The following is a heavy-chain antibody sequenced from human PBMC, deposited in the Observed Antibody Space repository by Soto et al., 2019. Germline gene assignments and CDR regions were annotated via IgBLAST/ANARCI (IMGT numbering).Heavy chain of an antibody. Sequence: PSETLSLTCTVSGGSVSNSYWVWILQPPGKGLEWVAYVYYSGSTNYNPSLGSRVTISVDKSKNQFSLKMTSVTGADTAVYYCARGRSHEWELLVQYFDYWGQGTLVTVSS. J-gene: IGHJ4*02. V-gene: IGHV4-59*02. CDR1: GGSVSNSY. D-gene: IGHD1-26*01. CDR3: ARGRSHEWELLVQYFDY. CDR2: VYYSGST.